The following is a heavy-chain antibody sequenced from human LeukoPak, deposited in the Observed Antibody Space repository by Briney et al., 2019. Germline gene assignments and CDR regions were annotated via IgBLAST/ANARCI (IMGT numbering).Heavy chain of an antibody. D-gene: IGHD6-19*01. J-gene: IGHJ4*02. V-gene: IGHV1-69*05. CDR3: RLEFAVAGPPDY. Sequence: SVKVSCKASGGTFSSYVISWVRQAPGQGLEWMGRIIPIFGTANYAQKFQGRVTITTDESTSTAYMELSSLRSEDTAVYYCRLEFAVAGPPDYWGQGTLVTVSS. CDR1: GGTFSSYV. CDR2: IIPIFGTA.